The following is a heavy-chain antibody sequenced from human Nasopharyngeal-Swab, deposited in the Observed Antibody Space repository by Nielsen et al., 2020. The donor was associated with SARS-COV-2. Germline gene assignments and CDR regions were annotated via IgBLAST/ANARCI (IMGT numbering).Heavy chain of an antibody. J-gene: IGHJ4*02. CDR3: GAYYYGSGTDFDY. CDR1: GFTFSSYA. CDR2: ISSNGGST. V-gene: IGHV3-64D*06. D-gene: IGHD3-10*01. Sequence: GGSLRLSCSASGFTFSSYAMHWVRQAPGKGLEYVSAISSNGGSTYYADSVKGRFTISRDNSKNTLYLQMSSLRAEDTAVYYCGAYYYGSGTDFDYWGQGTLVTVSS.